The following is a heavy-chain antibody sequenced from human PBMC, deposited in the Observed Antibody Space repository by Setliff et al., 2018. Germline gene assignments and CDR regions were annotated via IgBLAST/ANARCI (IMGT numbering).Heavy chain of an antibody. V-gene: IGHV4-28*03. Sequence: SETLSLTCTVSGVSVNSLTWWSWVRQTPGKGLEWIGFIYHDGNPKFNPSVNYNPSLKSRITMSIDKSKNQFSLNLRSVTAADTAVYYCTRGGERYHTANWGQGALVTVSS. J-gene: IGHJ4*02. CDR3: TRGGERYHTAN. CDR2: IYHDGNP. D-gene: IGHD2-2*01. CDR1: GVSVNSLTW.